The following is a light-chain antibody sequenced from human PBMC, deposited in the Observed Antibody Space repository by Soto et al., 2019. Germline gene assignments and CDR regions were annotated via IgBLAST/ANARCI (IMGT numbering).Light chain of an antibody. CDR2: YKSDSDK. CDR3: AIWYSNTWV. Sequence: QPVLTQPTSLSASPGASARFTCAMRSGINVVTYSINWYQQKPGSPPRYLLRYKSDSDKQQGSEVPSRFSGSDDASTNAGLLLISGLQSEDEADYYCAIWYSNTWVFGGGTKLTVL. J-gene: IGLJ3*02. V-gene: IGLV5-39*01. CDR1: SGINVVTYS.